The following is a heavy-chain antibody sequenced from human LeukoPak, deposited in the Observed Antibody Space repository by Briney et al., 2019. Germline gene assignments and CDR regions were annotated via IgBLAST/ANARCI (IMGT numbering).Heavy chain of an antibody. V-gene: IGHV3-43*02. CDR3: AKDIIFWGAAARYYGMDV. CDR1: GFTFDDYA. Sequence: AGSLRLSCAASGFTFDDYAMHWVRQAPGKGLEWVSLISGDGGSTYYADSVKGRFTISRDNSKNPLYLQMNSLRTEDTALYYCAKDIIFWGAAARYYGMDVWGQGTTVTVSS. D-gene: IGHD6-13*01. CDR2: ISGDGGST. J-gene: IGHJ6*02.